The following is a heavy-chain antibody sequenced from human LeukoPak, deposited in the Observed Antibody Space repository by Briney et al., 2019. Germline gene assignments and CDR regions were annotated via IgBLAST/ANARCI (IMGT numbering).Heavy chain of an antibody. CDR3: ASAYDDDYYYYMHV. CDR1: GGSISRQY. CDR2: NYHSGTT. Sequence: PSATLPLTRTVDGGSISRQYWRWIRRPAGGGRDWIGQNYHSGTTNYNPSLKSRVTLSVDTSTNQFSLKLTSVSAAHTAVYYCASAYDDDYYYYMHVWGKGTTVTASS. V-gene: IGHV4-59*11. D-gene: IGHD3-3*01. J-gene: IGHJ6*03.